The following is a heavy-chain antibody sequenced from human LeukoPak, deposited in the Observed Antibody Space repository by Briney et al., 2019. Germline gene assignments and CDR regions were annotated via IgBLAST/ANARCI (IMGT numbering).Heavy chain of an antibody. CDR2: ISGSGGRT. V-gene: IGHV3-23*01. J-gene: IGHJ4*02. Sequence: GGSLRLSCAASGFTFSTYAMSWVRQTPGKGLEWVSAISGSGGRTYYADSVKGRFTISRDNAKNSLYLQMNSLRAEDTAVYYCASNHGSDYWGQGTLVTVSS. CDR3: ASNHGSDY. CDR1: GFTFSTYA. D-gene: IGHD3-10*01.